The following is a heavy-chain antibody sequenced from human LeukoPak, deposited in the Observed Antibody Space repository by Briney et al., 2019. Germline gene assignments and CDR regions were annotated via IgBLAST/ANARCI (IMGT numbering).Heavy chain of an antibody. J-gene: IGHJ4*02. CDR3: ATYRQVLLPFES. Sequence: GGSLRLSCAASGFTFSSYAMSWVRQAPGKGLEWVSGISGSDGSTYYADSVKGRFTISRDNSKSTLSLQMNSLRAEDTAIYYCATYRQVLLPFESWGQGTLVTVSS. V-gene: IGHV3-23*01. CDR2: ISGSDGST. CDR1: GFTFSSYA. D-gene: IGHD2-8*02.